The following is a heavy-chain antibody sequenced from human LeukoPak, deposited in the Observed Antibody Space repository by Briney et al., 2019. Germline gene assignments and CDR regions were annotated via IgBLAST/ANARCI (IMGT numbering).Heavy chain of an antibody. J-gene: IGHJ6*03. CDR2: ISAYNGNT. CDR3: ARDSIAGNSFYFYFMDV. D-gene: IGHD1-20*01. V-gene: IGHV1-18*01. CDR1: GYTFTSYG. Sequence: ASVKVSCKASGYTFTSYGISWVRQAPGQGLEWMGWISAYNGNTNYAQKLQGRVSMTTDTSTSTVYMELRSLKSEDTAVYYCARDSIAGNSFYFYFMDVWGKGTTVTVSS.